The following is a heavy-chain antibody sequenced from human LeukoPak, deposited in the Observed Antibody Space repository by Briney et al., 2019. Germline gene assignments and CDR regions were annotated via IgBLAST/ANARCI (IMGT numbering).Heavy chain of an antibody. J-gene: IGHJ4*02. D-gene: IGHD3-9*01. V-gene: IGHV4-39*07. CDR3: ARVTGYMVEDFFDY. Sequence: SETLSLTCTVSGDSISSSNCYWGWIRQPPGKGLEWIGSIYFSGGTYYNASLKSRVTISVDTSKNQFSLKLRYVTAADTAVYYCARVTGYMVEDFFDYWGQGTLVTVSS. CDR1: GDSISSSNCY. CDR2: IYFSGGT.